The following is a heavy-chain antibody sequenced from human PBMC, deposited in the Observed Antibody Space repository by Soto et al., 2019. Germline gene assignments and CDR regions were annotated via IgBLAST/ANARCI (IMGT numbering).Heavy chain of an antibody. Sequence: EVQLLESGGGLVQPGGSLRLSCAASGFTFSSYAMSWVRQAPGKGLEWVSAISGSGDSTYYADSVKGRFTISRDNSKNTLYLQLNSLRAEDTAVYYCAKNLRSYGSESAYNCFDPWGQGTLVTVSS. CDR3: AKNLRSYGSESAYNCFDP. J-gene: IGHJ5*02. CDR1: GFTFSSYA. CDR2: ISGSGDST. V-gene: IGHV3-23*01. D-gene: IGHD3-10*01.